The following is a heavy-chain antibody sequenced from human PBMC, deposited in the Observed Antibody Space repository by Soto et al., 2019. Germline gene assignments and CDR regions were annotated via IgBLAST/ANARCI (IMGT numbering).Heavy chain of an antibody. CDR2: ISGSGGST. CDR3: AKDRVRGWLQFLLDY. V-gene: IGHV3-23*01. J-gene: IGHJ4*02. CDR1: GFTFSSYA. Sequence: GGSLRLSCAASGFTFSSYAMSWVRQAPGKGLEWVSAISGSGGSTYYADSVKGRFTISRDNSKNTLYLQMNSLRAEDTAVYYCAKDRVRGWLQFLLDYWGQGTLVTVSS. D-gene: IGHD5-12*01.